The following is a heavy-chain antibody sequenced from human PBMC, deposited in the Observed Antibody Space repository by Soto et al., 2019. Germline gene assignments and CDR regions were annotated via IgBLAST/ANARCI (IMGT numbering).Heavy chain of an antibody. CDR1: GFTFRSYV. D-gene: IGHD3-9*01. J-gene: IGHJ4*02. CDR3: AKVRDILTGYY. Sequence: GGSLRLSCAASGFTFRSYVMTWVRQAPGKGLEWVSGISSSGGSTYYADSVKGRFTISRDNSKNTVYLQMNSLRAEVTAVYYCAKVRDILTGYYWGQGTLVTVSS. CDR2: ISSSGGST. V-gene: IGHV3-23*01.